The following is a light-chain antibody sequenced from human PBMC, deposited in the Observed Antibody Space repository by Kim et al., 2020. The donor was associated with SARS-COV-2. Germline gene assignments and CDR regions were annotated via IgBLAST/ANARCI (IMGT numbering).Light chain of an antibody. V-gene: IGKV3-15*01. CDR3: QQYDNWHPYT. CDR2: GAA. Sequence: GERAVILAWPGRRVNSNVASYQQHPGQAPRLLLYGAASRATGIPATFSGSGSGTAFTLIISSRQSADISVYYCQQYDNWHPYTFGQGTKLEI. CDR1: RRVNSN. J-gene: IGKJ2*01.